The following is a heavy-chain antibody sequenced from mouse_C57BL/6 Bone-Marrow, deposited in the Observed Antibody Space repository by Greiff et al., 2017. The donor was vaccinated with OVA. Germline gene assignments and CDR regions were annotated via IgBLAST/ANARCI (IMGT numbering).Heavy chain of an antibody. CDR3: APNWEAFDY. CDR1: GSTFTSYG. CDR2: IYPRSGNT. Sequence: QVQLQQSGAELARPGASVTLSCKASGSTFTSYGISWVKQRTGQGLEWSGEIYPRSGNTYYNEKFKGKATLTADKSSSTAYMELRSLTSEDSAVYFCAPNWEAFDYWGQGTTLTVSS. J-gene: IGHJ2*01. V-gene: IGHV1-81*01. D-gene: IGHD4-1*01.